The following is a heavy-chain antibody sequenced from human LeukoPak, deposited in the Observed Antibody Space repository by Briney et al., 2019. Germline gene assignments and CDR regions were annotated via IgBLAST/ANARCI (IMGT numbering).Heavy chain of an antibody. CDR1: GFTFSSYA. J-gene: IGHJ5*02. CDR3: AREFSGFDP. V-gene: IGHV3-30-3*01. CDR2: ISYDGSNK. Sequence: GGSLRLSCAASGFTFSSYAMHWVRQAPGKGLEWVAVISYDGSNKYYADSVKCRFTISRDNSKNTLYLQMNSLRAEDTAVYYCAREFSGFDPWGQGTLVTVSS.